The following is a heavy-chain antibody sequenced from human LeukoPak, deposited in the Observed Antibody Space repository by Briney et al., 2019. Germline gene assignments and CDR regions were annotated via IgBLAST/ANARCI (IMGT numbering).Heavy chain of an antibody. V-gene: IGHV3-9*03. CDR2: ISWNSGSI. D-gene: IGHD1-26*01. CDR1: GFTFDDYA. CDR3: AKGIGGSYGGLDY. J-gene: IGHJ4*02. Sequence: PGRSLRLSCAASGFTFDDYAMHWVRQAPGKGLEWVSGISWNSGSIGYADSVKGRFTISRDNAKNSLYLQMNSLRAEDMALYYCAKGIGGSYGGLDYWGQGTLVTVSS.